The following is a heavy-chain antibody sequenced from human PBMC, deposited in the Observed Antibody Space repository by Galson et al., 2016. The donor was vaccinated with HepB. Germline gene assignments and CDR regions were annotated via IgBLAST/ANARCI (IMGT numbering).Heavy chain of an antibody. CDR1: GFTFSNSP. D-gene: IGHD1-1*01. J-gene: IGHJ4*02. CDR3: VKDNDNYLFDH. CDR2: ISSNAGRT. V-gene: IGHV3-64D*09. Sequence: SLRLSCAASGFTFSNSPMHWVRQAPGKGLEFVSDISSNAGRTYNADSVKGRFSISRDNSRNKLYLQISSLRTEDTAVYYCVKDNDNYLFDHWGQGTLVTVSS.